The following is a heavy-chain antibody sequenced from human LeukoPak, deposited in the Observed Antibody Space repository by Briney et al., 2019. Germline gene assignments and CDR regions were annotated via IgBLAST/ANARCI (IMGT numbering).Heavy chain of an antibody. CDR1: GGSISDYY. V-gene: IGHV4-4*07. J-gene: IGHJ4*02. Sequence: SETLSLTCTVSGGSISDYYWSWIRQPAAKGLEWIGQIYTGGNTNYNPSLESRVTMSVDTSKNQFSLKLRSVTAADTAVYYCARASYVWGSYVYWGQGSLVTVSS. CDR2: IYTGGNT. D-gene: IGHD3-16*01. CDR3: ARASYVWGSYVY.